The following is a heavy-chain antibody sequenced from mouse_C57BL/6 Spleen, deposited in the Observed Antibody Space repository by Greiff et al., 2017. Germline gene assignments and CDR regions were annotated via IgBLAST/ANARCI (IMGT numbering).Heavy chain of an antibody. V-gene: IGHV1-53*01. D-gene: IGHD1-1*01. CDR1: GYTFTSYW. Sequence: QVHLQQPGTELVKPGASVTLSCKASGYTFTSYWMHWVKQRPGQGLEWIGNINPSNGGTNYNETFKSKATLTVDKSSSTAYMQLRSLTSEDSAVYYGAKEGSSYGGFAYWGQGTLVTVSA. J-gene: IGHJ3*01. CDR2: INPSNGGT. CDR3: AKEGSSYGGFAY.